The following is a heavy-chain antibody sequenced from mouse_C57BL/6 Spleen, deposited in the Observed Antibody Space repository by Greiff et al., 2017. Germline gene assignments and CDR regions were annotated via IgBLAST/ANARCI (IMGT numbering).Heavy chain of an antibody. CDR1: GYTFTSYW. D-gene: IGHD2-3*01. CDR3: ARWGGYYPLFAY. Sequence: QVQLQQPGAELVKPGASVKMSCKASGYTFTSYWITWVKQRPGQGLEWIGDIYPGSGSTNYNEKFKSKATLTVDTSSSTAYMQLSSLTSEDSAVYYCARWGGYYPLFAYWGQGTLVTVSA. CDR2: IYPGSGST. J-gene: IGHJ3*01. V-gene: IGHV1-55*01.